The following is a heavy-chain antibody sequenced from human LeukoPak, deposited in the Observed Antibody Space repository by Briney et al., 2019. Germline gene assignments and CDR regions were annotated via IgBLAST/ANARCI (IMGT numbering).Heavy chain of an antibody. CDR3: VRGYSFGPYGMDV. CDR2: ISDSGGST. J-gene: IGHJ6*02. V-gene: IGHV3-64D*09. CDR1: GFPFSSYA. Sequence: GGSLRLSCSASGFPFSSYAMEWVRQAPGKGLEYVSAISDSGGSTYYADSVKGRFTISRENSKNTLYLQMSSLRAEDTAVYFCVRGYSFGPYGMDVWGQGTTVTVSS. D-gene: IGHD2-15*01.